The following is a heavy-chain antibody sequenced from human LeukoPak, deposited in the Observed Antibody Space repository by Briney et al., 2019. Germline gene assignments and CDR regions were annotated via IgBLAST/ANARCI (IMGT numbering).Heavy chain of an antibody. CDR1: GGSISSSSYY. Sequence: SETLSLTCTVSGGSISSSSYYWGWMRQPPGKGLEWIGSIYYSGSTYYNPSLKSRVTTSVDTSKNQFSLKLSSVTAADTAVYYCASFYGSGSYYPKPDYWGQGTLVTVSS. CDR3: ASFYGSGSYYPKPDY. V-gene: IGHV4-39*01. D-gene: IGHD3-10*01. J-gene: IGHJ4*02. CDR2: IYYSGST.